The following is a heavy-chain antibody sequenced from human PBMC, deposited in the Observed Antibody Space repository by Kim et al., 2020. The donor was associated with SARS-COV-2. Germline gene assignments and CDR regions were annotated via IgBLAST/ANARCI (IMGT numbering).Heavy chain of an antibody. J-gene: IGHJ4*02. CDR3: ARLRGKTGDGYYFDY. D-gene: IGHD7-27*01. Sequence: PSFQGHVTISADKSISTAYLQWSSLKASDTAMYYCARLRGKTGDGYYFDYWGQGTLVTVSS. V-gene: IGHV5-10-1*01.